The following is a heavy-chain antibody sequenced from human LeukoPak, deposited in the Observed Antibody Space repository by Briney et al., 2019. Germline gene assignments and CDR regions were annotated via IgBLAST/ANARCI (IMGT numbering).Heavy chain of an antibody. Sequence: GGSLRLSCAASGFTFNNYAMSWVRQAPGKGLEWVSAVSGSGDSYYADSVKGRFTISRDNSKNTLYLQMNSLRAEDAAVYYCVACSSSSCYGDRFDPWGQGTLVTVSS. D-gene: IGHD2-2*01. J-gene: IGHJ5*02. CDR3: VACSSSSCYGDRFDP. CDR2: VSGSGDS. CDR1: GFTFNNYA. V-gene: IGHV3-23*01.